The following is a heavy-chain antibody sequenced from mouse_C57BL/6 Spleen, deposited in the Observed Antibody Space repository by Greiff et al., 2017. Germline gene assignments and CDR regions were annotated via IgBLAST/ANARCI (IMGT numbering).Heavy chain of an antibody. Sequence: EVQLQESGGGLVKPGGSLKLSCAASGFTFSDYGMHWVRQAPGKGLGWVAYISSGSSTIYYADTVKGRFTISRDNAKNTLFLQMTSLRSEDTAMYYCARGLYYYGSSYDAMDYWGQGTSVTVSS. J-gene: IGHJ4*01. CDR2: ISSGSSTI. CDR1: GFTFSDYG. CDR3: ARGLYYYGSSYDAMDY. V-gene: IGHV5-17*01. D-gene: IGHD1-1*01.